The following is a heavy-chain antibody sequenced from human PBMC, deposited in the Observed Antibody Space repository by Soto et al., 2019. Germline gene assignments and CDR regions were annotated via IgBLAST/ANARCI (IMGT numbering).Heavy chain of an antibody. D-gene: IGHD6-19*01. Sequence: PGESLKISCKGSGYSFTSYWIGWGRQMPGKGLEWMGIIYPGDSDTRYSPSFQGQVTISADKSISTAYLQWGSLKASDTAMYYCARHKVCGYSSGCYGYHFDDWGKGSLVPVDS. V-gene: IGHV5-51*01. J-gene: IGHJ4*02. CDR2: IYPGDSDT. CDR1: GYSFTSYW. CDR3: ARHKVCGYSSGCYGYHFDD.